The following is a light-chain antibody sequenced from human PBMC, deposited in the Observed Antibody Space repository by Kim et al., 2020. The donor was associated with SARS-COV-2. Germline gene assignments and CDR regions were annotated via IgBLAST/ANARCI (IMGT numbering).Light chain of an antibody. CDR1: QSINIW. Sequence: DIQMTQSPSTLSASVGDRVTITCRASQSINIWLAWYQQKPGKAPNLLIYDASNLESGVPSRFSGGGSGTEFTLTISSLQPDDFATYYCQEYKSNSWTFGQGTKVEIK. CDR3: QEYKSNSWT. V-gene: IGKV1-5*01. CDR2: DAS. J-gene: IGKJ1*01.